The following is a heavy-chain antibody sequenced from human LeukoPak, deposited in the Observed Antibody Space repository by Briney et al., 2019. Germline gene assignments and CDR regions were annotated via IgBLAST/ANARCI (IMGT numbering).Heavy chain of an antibody. V-gene: IGHV1-2*04. D-gene: IGHD3-10*01. Sequence: ASVKVSCKASGYTFTGYYMHWVRQAPGQGLGWMGWINPNSGGTNYAQKFQGWVTMTRDTSISTAYMELSRLRSDDTAVYYCAREHFYGSGSYDYWGQGTLVTVSS. J-gene: IGHJ4*02. CDR2: INPNSGGT. CDR1: GYTFTGYY. CDR3: AREHFYGSGSYDY.